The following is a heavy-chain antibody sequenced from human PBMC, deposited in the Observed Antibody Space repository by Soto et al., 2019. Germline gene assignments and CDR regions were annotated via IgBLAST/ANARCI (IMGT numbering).Heavy chain of an antibody. CDR2: ISGSGGST. J-gene: IGHJ4*02. Sequence: PGGSLRLSCAASGFTFSSYAMSWVRQAPGKGLEWVSAISGSGGSTYYADSVKGRFTTSRDNSKNTLYLQMNSLRAEDTAVYYCAKDGPDGLDFWIPRPGWYFDYWGQGTLVTVSS. CDR3: AKDGPDGLDFWIPRPGWYFDY. D-gene: IGHD3-3*01. V-gene: IGHV3-23*01. CDR1: GFTFSSYA.